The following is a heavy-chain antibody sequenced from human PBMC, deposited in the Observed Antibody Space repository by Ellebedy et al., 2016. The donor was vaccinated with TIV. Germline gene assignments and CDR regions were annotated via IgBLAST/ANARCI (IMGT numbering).Heavy chain of an antibody. D-gene: IGHD5-12*01. CDR1: GGSLSDYY. CDR3: AREGYSGYAAGIDY. V-gene: IGHV4-34*11. Sequence: SETLSLXXVVYGGSLSDYYWSWIRQPPGKGLEWIGSMYYRGSTYNNPSLKRRVTILLDTSKNQFSLKLSSVTAADTAVYYCAREGYSGYAAGIDYWGQGTLVTVSS. CDR2: MYYRGST. J-gene: IGHJ4*02.